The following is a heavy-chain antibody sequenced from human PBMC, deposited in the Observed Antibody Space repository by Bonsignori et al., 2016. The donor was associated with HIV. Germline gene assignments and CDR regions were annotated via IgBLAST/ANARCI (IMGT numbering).Heavy chain of an antibody. Sequence: SETLSLTCAVSGYSISSGYYWGWIRQPPGKGLEWIGSIYHSGSTYYNPSLKSRVTISVDTSKNQFSLKLSSVTAADTAVYYCARHSSSWYHDPFDYWGQGTLVTVSS. V-gene: IGHV4-38-2*01. CDR3: ARHSSSWYHDPFDY. D-gene: IGHD6-13*01. CDR1: GYSISSGYY. CDR2: IYHSGST. J-gene: IGHJ4*02.